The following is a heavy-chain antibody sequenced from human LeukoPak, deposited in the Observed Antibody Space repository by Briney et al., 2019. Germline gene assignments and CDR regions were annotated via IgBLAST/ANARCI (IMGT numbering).Heavy chain of an antibody. CDR3: TRRFPIWRVDI. J-gene: IGHJ3*02. V-gene: IGHV3-49*04. D-gene: IGHD3-16*01. CDR2: IRSKPYGGTT. Sequence: GGSLRLSCAASGFTFSSYNMNWVRQAPGKGLEWVGFIRSKPYGGTTEYAASVKGRFTISRGDSKSIAYLQMSSLKTEDTAVYYCTRRFPIWRVDIWGQGTMVTVSS. CDR1: GFTFSSYN.